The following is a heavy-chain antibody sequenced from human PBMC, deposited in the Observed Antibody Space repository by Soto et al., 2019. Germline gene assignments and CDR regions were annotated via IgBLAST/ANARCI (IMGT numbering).Heavy chain of an antibody. Sequence: QLQLQESGPGLVKPSETLSLTCTVSGGSISSSSYYWGWIRQPPGKGLEWIGSIYYSGSTYYNPSLKSRVTISVDTSKNQFSLKLSSVTAADTAVYYCARPLSRYSSSSDFDYWGQGTLVTVSS. D-gene: IGHD6-6*01. CDR2: IYYSGST. V-gene: IGHV4-39*01. CDR1: GGSISSSSYY. CDR3: ARPLSRYSSSSDFDY. J-gene: IGHJ4*02.